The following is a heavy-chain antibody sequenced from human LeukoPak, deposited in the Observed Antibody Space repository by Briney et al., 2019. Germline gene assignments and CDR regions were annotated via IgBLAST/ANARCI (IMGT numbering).Heavy chain of an antibody. CDR3: ARDRTDCTTAVCYEDYHPWWLDP. CDR1: RGTFSSYA. V-gene: IGHV1-69*04. Sequence: ASVKVSCKASRGTFSSYAISWVRQAPGQGLEWMGRIIPILGIANYAQKFQGRVTITADKSTSTAYMELTRLRSADTAVYYCARDRTDCTTAVCYEDYHPWWLDPWGQGTTVTVSS. CDR2: IIPILGIA. J-gene: IGHJ5*02. D-gene: IGHD2-8*01.